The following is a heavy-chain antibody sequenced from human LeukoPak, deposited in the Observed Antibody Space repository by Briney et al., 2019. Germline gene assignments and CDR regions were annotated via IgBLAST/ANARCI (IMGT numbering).Heavy chain of an antibody. CDR3: AKVQYYDSSGYLDY. D-gene: IGHD3-22*01. J-gene: IGHJ4*02. CDR1: GFTFSSYA. CDR2: ISSNGGST. V-gene: IGHV3-64*01. Sequence: GGSLRLSCAASGFTFSSYAMHWVRQAPGKGLEYVSAISSNGGSTYYANSVKGRFTISRDNSKNTLYLQMGSLRAEDMAVYYCAKVQYYDSSGYLDYWGQGTLVTVSS.